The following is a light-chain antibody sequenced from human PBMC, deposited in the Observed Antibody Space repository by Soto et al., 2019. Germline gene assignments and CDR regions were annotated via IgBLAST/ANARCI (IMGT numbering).Light chain of an antibody. CDR3: QQSYSTLGT. CDR1: QSISTY. Sequence: DIHMTQSPSSLSASVGDRVTITCRASQSISTYLSWYQQKPGKAPKLLIFAASSLQSEVPSRFSGSRSGTDFTLTISSLQPEDFATYYCQQSYSTLGTFGPGTKVDIK. J-gene: IGKJ3*01. CDR2: AAS. V-gene: IGKV1-39*01.